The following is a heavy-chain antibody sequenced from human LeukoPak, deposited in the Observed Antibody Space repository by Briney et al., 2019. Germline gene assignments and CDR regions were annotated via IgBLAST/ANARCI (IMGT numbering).Heavy chain of an antibody. J-gene: IGHJ6*03. CDR1: GFTFSSYG. V-gene: IGHV3-33*01. Sequence: GGSLRLSCAASGFTFSSYGMHWVRQAPGKGLEWVAVIWYDGSNKYYADSVKGRFTISRDNSKNTLYLQMNSLRAEDTAVYYCARLGYDFWSGYLTPYYYYYMDVWGKGTTVTVSS. D-gene: IGHD3-3*01. CDR2: IWYDGSNK. CDR3: ARLGYDFWSGYLTPYYYYYMDV.